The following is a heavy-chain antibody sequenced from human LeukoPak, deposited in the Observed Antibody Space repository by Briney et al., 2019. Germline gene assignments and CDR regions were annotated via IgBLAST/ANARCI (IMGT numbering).Heavy chain of an antibody. Sequence: GGSLRLSCAASRFTLSTYWMSWVRQAPGKGLEWVAHIKQGGSQEYYVDSVKGRFTISRDSAKNSLYLQMNSLRAEDTAVYYCARGVPYDSWSGPHYSDYWGQGTLVTVSS. CDR3: ARGVPYDSWSGPHYSDY. J-gene: IGHJ4*02. D-gene: IGHD3-3*01. CDR2: IKQGGSQE. CDR1: RFTLSTYW. V-gene: IGHV3-7*01.